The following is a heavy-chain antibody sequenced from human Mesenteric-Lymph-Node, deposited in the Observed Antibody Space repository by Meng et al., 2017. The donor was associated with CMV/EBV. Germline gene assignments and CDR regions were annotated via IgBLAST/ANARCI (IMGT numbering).Heavy chain of an antibody. CDR3: ARPQSDWDYGGIEPFFL. CDR2: ISADGTKI. V-gene: IGHV3-74*01. Sequence: GGSLRLSCVGSSFTFETYWMHWVRLGPGKGPQWISHISADGTKIRYEDSVKGRFTVSRDNAKNTLYLQMNDLRVEDTAVYYCARPQSDWDYGGIEPFFLWGQGTLVTVSS. D-gene: IGHD4-23*01. CDR1: SFTFETYW. J-gene: IGHJ4*02.